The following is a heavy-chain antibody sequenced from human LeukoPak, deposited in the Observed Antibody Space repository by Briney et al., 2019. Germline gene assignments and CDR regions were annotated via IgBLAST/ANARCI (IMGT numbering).Heavy chain of an antibody. CDR1: GFTFSSYD. Sequence: GGSLRLSCAASGFTFSSYDMYWVRQAPGKGLDWVAFVRYDGSQKYYADSVKGRFTLSRDNSKNALYLQMNSLRAEDTAVFYCAKGGARLHSYYFDYWGQGTLVTVSS. D-gene: IGHD1-26*01. CDR2: VRYDGSQK. CDR3: AKGGARLHSYYFDY. V-gene: IGHV3-30*02. J-gene: IGHJ4*02.